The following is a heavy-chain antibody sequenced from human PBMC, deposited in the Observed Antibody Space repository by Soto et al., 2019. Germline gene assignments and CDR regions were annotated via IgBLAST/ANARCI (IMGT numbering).Heavy chain of an antibody. CDR3: ASSSSSWWKEYIQH. D-gene: IGHD6-13*01. CDR1: GYTFTSYD. V-gene: IGHV1-8*01. J-gene: IGHJ1*01. CDR2: MNPNSGNT. Sequence: ASVKVSCKASGYTFTSYDINWVRQATGQGLEWMGWMNPNSGNTGYAQKFQGRVTMTRNTSISTAYMELSSLRSEDTAVYYCASSSSSWWKEYIQHWGQGTLVTVST.